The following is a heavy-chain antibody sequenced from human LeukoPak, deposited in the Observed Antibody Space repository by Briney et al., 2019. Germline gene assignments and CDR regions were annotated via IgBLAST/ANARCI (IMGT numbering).Heavy chain of an antibody. V-gene: IGHV3-9*01. CDR1: GFTFSSYA. CDR2: ISWNSGSI. J-gene: IGHJ4*02. D-gene: IGHD2-2*01. CDR3: AKDRSLCSSTSCYGGPFDY. Sequence: GRSLRLSCAASGFTFSSYAMHWVRQAPGKGLEWVSGISWNSGSIGYADSAKGRFTISRDNAKNSLYLQMNSLRAEDTALYYCAKDRSLCSSTSCYGGPFDYWGQGTLVTVSS.